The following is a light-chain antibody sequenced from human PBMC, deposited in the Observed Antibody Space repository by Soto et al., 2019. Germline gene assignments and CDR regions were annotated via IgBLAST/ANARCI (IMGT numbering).Light chain of an antibody. Sequence: QSALTQPASVSGSPGQSITMSCTGTSSDVGGYNYVSWYQQHPGKAPKLMIYEVSNRPSGVSNRFSGSKSGNTASLTISGLQAEDAADYYCSSYTISSSYVFGTGTKLTVL. CDR1: SSDVGGYNY. J-gene: IGLJ1*01. V-gene: IGLV2-14*01. CDR2: EVS. CDR3: SSYTISSSYV.